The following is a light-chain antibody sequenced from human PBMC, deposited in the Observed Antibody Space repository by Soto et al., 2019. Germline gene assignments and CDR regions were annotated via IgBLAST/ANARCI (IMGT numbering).Light chain of an antibody. CDR1: QRVSSNF. V-gene: IGKV3-20*01. Sequence: SVLTQAPGTLSSSPGERNTLSCKASQRVSSNFLDWYQQKPGQAPRXXIYGASSRATGIPDRFSGSGSGTDLTITISRLEPEDFAVYYCQQYETSPRTFGQGTKVDIK. CDR2: GAS. CDR3: QQYETSPRT. J-gene: IGKJ1*01.